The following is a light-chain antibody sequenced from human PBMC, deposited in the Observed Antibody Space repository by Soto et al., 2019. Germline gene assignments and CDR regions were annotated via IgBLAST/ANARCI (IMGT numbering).Light chain of an antibody. CDR1: SSDVGGYNY. CDR3: CSYVGSDTLYV. J-gene: IGLJ1*01. CDR2: DVS. V-gene: IGLV2-11*01. Sequence: QSALTQPRSVSGSPGQSVTLSCTGTSSDVGGYNYVSWYQQHPGKAPKLMIYDVSKRPSGVPDRFSGAKSRNTASLTISGLQDEEEADYYCCSYVGSDTLYVFGTGIKLTVL.